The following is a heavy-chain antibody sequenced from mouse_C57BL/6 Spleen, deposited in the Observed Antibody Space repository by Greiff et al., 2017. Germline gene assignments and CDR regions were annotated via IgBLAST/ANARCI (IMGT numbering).Heavy chain of an antibody. V-gene: IGHV5-12*01. Sequence: DVMLVESGGGLVQPGGSLKLSCAASGFTFSDYYMYWVRQTPEKRLEWVAYISNGGGSTYYPDTVKGRFTISRDNSKNTLYLQMSRLKSEDTAMYYCARQDGYWGYFDVWGTGTTVTVSS. CDR1: GFTFSDYY. D-gene: IGHD2-3*01. CDR3: ARQDGYWGYFDV. CDR2: ISNGGGST. J-gene: IGHJ1*03.